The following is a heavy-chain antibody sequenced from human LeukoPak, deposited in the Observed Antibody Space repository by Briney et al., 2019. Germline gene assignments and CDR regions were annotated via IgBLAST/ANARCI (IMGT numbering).Heavy chain of an antibody. CDR2: ISSSSSYI. D-gene: IGHD4-17*01. V-gene: IGHV3-21*01. CDR1: GFTFSSYS. CDR3: ARTGQWDHYGRDY. J-gene: IGHJ4*02. Sequence: PGGSLRLSCAAPGFTFSSYSMNWVRQAPGKGLEWVSSISSSSSYIYYADSVKGRFTISRDNAKNSLYLQMNSLRAEDTAVYYCARTGQWDHYGRDYWGQGTLVTVSS.